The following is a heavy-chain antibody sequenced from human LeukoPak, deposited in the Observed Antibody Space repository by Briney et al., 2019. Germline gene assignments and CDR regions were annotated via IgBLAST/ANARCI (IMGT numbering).Heavy chain of an antibody. J-gene: IGHJ6*02. CDR3: ARESVVAATRYYYYYGMDV. V-gene: IGHV3-53*04. CDR1: GFTVSSNY. CDR2: IYSGGST. D-gene: IGHD2-15*01. Sequence: WGSLRISCAASGFTVSSNYMSWGRQAPGKGLEWVSVIYSGGSTYYADSVKGRFTISRHNSKNTLYLQMNSLRAEDTAVYYCARESVVAATRYYYYYGMDVWGQGTLVTVSS.